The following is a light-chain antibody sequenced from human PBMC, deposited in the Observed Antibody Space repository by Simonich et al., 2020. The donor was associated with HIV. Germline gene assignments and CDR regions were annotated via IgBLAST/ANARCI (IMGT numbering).Light chain of an antibody. J-gene: IGKJ5*01. Sequence: DFVMTQSPDSLAVSLGERANINCKSSQSILYNSKNKNYLAWYQQKPGKPPKLLIYWASTRESGVPDRFSGSGSGTDFTLTISSLQAEDVAVYYCQQYYNSPITFGQGTRLEIK. CDR1: QSILYNSKNKNY. CDR3: QQYYNSPIT. CDR2: WAS. V-gene: IGKV4-1*01.